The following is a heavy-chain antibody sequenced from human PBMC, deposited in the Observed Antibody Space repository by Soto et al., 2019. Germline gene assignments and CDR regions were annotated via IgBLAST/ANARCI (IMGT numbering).Heavy chain of an antibody. D-gene: IGHD4-17*01. CDR3: AKLGVTTYSSPNDY. CDR1: GFTFSSYG. CDR2: ISYDGSNK. V-gene: IGHV3-30*18. Sequence: ESGGGVVQPGRSLRLSCAASGFTFSSYGMHWVRQAPGKGLEWVAVISYDGSNKYYADSVKGRFTISRDNSKNTLYLQMNSLRAEDTAVYYCAKLGVTTYSSPNDYWGQGTLVTVSS. J-gene: IGHJ4*02.